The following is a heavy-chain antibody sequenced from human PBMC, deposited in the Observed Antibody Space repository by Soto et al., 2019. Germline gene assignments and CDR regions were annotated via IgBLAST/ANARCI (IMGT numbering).Heavy chain of an antibody. D-gene: IGHD1-1*01. CDR2: MNPNSGNT. CDR1: GYSFTSYD. J-gene: IGHJ4*02. Sequence: QVHLVQSGAEVKKPGASVKVSCKASGYSFTSYDINWVRQATGQGFEWLGWMNPNSGNTGYAQNFQDRVNMTTDTSISTAYMELSSLRSDDTAIYYCARNLPNTGRFDNWGQGTLVTVSS. CDR3: ARNLPNTGRFDN. V-gene: IGHV1-8*01.